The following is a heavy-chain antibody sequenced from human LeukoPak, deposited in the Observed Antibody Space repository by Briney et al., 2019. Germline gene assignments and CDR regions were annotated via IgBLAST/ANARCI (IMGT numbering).Heavy chain of an antibody. Sequence: PSETLSLTCTVSGGSISSGVYYWSWIRQHPGKGLEWIGYIYYSGSTYSNPSLKSRLTMSVDISKNQFSLKLSSVTAADTAVYYCASPRTEAVAAPWGQGTLVTVSS. CDR1: GGSISSGVYY. V-gene: IGHV4-31*03. J-gene: IGHJ5*02. D-gene: IGHD6-19*01. CDR2: IYYSGST. CDR3: ASPRTEAVAAP.